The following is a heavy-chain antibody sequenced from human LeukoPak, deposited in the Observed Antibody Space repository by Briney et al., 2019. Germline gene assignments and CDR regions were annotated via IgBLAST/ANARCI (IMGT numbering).Heavy chain of an antibody. V-gene: IGHV3-11*01. CDR1: GFTFSDHY. CDR2: ISNNHSAT. D-gene: IGHD6-19*01. J-gene: IGHJ4*02. Sequence: KPGGSLRLSCTASGFTFSDHYMSWIREAPGKGLEWVSYISNNHSATYYADSVRGRFTISRDNAKNSLCLQMDSLSAEDTAVYYCARGAGRLADYWGQGTLVTVSS. CDR3: ARGAGRLADY.